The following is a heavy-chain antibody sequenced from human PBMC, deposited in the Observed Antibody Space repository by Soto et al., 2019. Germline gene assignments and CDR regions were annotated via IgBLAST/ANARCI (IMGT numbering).Heavy chain of an antibody. CDR1: GGSISNGGYY. J-gene: IGHJ4*02. CDR2: IHYSWST. D-gene: IGHD2-2*02. Sequence: QVQLQESGPGLVKPSQTLSLTCTVSGGSISNGGYYWSWIRQRPGKGLEWIGYIHYSWSTYYNPSLKRRVTISVDTSKTQVSLKLTSVTAADTAVYYYVRAPLYPDYGGQGTLVTVSS. CDR3: VRAPLYPDY. V-gene: IGHV4-31*03.